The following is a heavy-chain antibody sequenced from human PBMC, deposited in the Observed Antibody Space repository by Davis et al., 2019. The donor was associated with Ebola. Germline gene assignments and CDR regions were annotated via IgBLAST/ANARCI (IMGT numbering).Heavy chain of an antibody. J-gene: IGHJ4*02. D-gene: IGHD5-24*01. CDR2: IYYLGST. V-gene: IGHV4-59*08. CDR1: GGSMTDYY. CDR3: AKMATIGHYFDY. Sequence: MPSETLSLTCTVSGGSMTDYYWSWIRQPPGKGLEWIGYIYYLGSTIYNPSLKSRVTISVDTSKNQFSLKLSSVTAADTAVYYCAKMATIGHYFDYWGQGTLVTVSS.